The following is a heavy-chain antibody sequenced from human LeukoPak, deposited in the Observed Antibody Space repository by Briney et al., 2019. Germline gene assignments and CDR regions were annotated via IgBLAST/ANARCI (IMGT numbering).Heavy chain of an antibody. CDR2: INPNSGGT. D-gene: IGHD2-15*01. CDR3: ARDGLVVVVAATDTYFDY. Sequence: ASVKVSCKASGYTFTDYYIHWVRQAPGQGLEWLGLINPNSGGTKYAQKFQGRVTMTRDTSISTAYMELSRVRSDDTAVYYCARDGLVVVVAATDTYFDYWGQGTLVTVSS. V-gene: IGHV1-2*02. CDR1: GYTFTDYY. J-gene: IGHJ4*02.